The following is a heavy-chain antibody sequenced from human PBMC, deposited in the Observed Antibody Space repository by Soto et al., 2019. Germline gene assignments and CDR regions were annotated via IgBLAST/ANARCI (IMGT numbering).Heavy chain of an antibody. J-gene: IGHJ4*02. Sequence: EVQLLESGGGLVQPGGSLRLSCAASGFTFSSYAMSWVRQAPGKGLEWVSAISGSGGSTYYADSVKGRFTISRDNSKNTLYLQMNSLRAEDTAVYYCAKGAEHYGDYIAGRYYFDYWGQGTLVTVSS. CDR3: AKGAEHYGDYIAGRYYFDY. CDR2: ISGSGGST. CDR1: GFTFSSYA. D-gene: IGHD4-17*01. V-gene: IGHV3-23*01.